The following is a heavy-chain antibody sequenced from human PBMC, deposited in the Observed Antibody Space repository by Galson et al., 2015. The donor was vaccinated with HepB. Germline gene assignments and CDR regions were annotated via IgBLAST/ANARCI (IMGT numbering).Heavy chain of an antibody. V-gene: IGHV3-23*01. CDR3: ASTYYDILTGYYWFGAFDI. D-gene: IGHD3-9*01. CDR2: ISGSGGST. Sequence: SLRLSCAASGFTFSSYAMSWVRQAPGKGLEWVSAISGSGGSTYYADSVKGRFTISRDNSKNALYLQMNSLRAEDTAVYYCASTYYDILTGYYWFGAFDIWGQGTMVTVSS. CDR1: GFTFSSYA. J-gene: IGHJ3*02.